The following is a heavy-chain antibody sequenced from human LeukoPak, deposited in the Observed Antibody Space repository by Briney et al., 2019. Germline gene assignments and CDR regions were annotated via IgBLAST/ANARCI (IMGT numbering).Heavy chain of an antibody. D-gene: IGHD3-22*01. CDR2: IYYSGST. V-gene: IGHV4-59*01. J-gene: IGHJ4*02. Sequence: SETLSLTCTVSGGSISSYYWSWIRQPPGKGLEWIGYIYYSGSTNYNPSLKSRVTISVDTSKNQFSLKLSSVAAADTAVYYCARTYSSGYYSYFDYWGQGTLVTVSP. CDR1: GGSISSYY. CDR3: ARTYSSGYYSYFDY.